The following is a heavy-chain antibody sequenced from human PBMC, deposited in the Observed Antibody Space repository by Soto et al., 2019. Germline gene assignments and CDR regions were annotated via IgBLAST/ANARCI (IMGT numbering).Heavy chain of an antibody. J-gene: IGHJ4*02. D-gene: IGHD6-13*01. V-gene: IGHV4-59*10. CDR3: ARNFDIAATGTAFDS. CDR1: GGSFSGYY. Sequence: SETLSLTCAVYGGSFSGYYWSWIRLPAGRRLQWVGRIYSSGTTNYNPSLKSRVRMSVDTDRNSFSLRLDSVTAADTAVYYCARNFDIAATGTAFDSWGRGVLVTVSS. CDR2: IYSSGTT.